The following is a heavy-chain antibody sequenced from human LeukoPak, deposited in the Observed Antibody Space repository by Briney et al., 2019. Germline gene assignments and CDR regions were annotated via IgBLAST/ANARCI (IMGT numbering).Heavy chain of an antibody. D-gene: IGHD3-16*02. Sequence: GGSLRLSCAAAGFTFSSYAMSWVRQAPGKGLEWVSAISGSGGSTYYADSVKGRFTISRDNSKNTLYLQMNSLRAEDTAVYYCAKDNRITFGGVIVFYFDYWGQGTLVTVSS. CDR2: ISGSGGST. V-gene: IGHV3-23*01. CDR1: GFTFSSYA. CDR3: AKDNRITFGGVIVFYFDY. J-gene: IGHJ4*02.